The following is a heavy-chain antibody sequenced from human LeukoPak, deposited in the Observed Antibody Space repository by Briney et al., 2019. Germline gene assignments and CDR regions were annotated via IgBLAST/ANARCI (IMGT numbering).Heavy chain of an antibody. CDR1: GFSFTSYW. CDR2: IYPGDSDT. CDR3: ARATKQQLVPMN. Sequence: GESLKISCQGSGFSFTSYWIVWVRQMPVKGLEWMGIIYPGDSDTRYSPSFQGQVTISADKSISTAYLQWSSLKASDTAMYYCARATKQQLVPMNWGQGTLVTVSS. D-gene: IGHD6-13*01. V-gene: IGHV5-51*01. J-gene: IGHJ4*02.